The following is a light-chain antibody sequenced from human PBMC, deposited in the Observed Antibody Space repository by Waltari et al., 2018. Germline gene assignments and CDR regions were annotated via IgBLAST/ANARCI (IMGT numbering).Light chain of an antibody. CDR1: QAISSL. CDR3: QQCATFPLT. J-gene: IGKJ5*01. Sequence: DIQMTQSPSSVSASVGDRVTFTCRASQAISSLLAWSQQKPGKAPKLLIDAESSLQSGVQARFSGSGFGTDFTLTISSLQPEDVATYFCQQCATFPLTFGQGTRLEIK. CDR2: AES. V-gene: IGKV1-12*01.